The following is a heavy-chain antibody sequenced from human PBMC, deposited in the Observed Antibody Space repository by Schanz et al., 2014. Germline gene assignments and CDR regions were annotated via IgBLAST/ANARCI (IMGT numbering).Heavy chain of an antibody. CDR1: GDSISSAY. Sequence: QVQLQESGPGLVEPSQTLSLTCTVSGDSISSAYWSWIRQPPGKGLEWIGYISYSGRTYYSPSLKSRLTMSGDTSKTQFSLRLSSVTAADTAIYYCSRGECSSTSCHEVAPPDDWGQGALVTVSS. V-gene: IGHV4-31*03. D-gene: IGHD2-2*01. CDR2: ISYSGRT. J-gene: IGHJ4*02. CDR3: SRGECSSTSCHEVAPPDD.